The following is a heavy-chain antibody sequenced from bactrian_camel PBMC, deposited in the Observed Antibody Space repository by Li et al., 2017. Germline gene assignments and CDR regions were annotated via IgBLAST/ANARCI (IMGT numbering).Heavy chain of an antibody. V-gene: IGHV3S55*01. CDR3: AAGRGSAWWRLLRSSAFGY. D-gene: IGHD7*01. Sequence: GWFRQAPGKEREGVAAIGTGGETLYTDSVKGRFTISRDNAKNTLYLQMSSLKPEDTALYYCAAGRGSAWWRLLRSSAFGYWGQGTQVTVS. CDR2: IGTGGET. J-gene: IGHJ4*01.